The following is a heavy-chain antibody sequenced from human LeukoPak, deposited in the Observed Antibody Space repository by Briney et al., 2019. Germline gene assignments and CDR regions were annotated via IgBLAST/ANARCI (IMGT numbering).Heavy chain of an antibody. V-gene: IGHV4-59*01. Sequence: PSETLSLTCTVSGGSISSYYWSWIRQPPGKGLEWIGYIHYSGSTNYNPSLKSRVTISVDTSKNQFSLKLSSVTAADTAVYYCAQYNPWEHYFDYWGQGTLVTVSS. CDR1: GGSISSYY. D-gene: IGHD1-26*01. J-gene: IGHJ4*02. CDR2: IHYSGST. CDR3: AQYNPWEHYFDY.